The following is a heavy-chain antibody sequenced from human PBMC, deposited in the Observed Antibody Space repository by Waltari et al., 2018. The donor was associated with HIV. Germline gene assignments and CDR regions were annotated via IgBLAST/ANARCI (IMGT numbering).Heavy chain of an antibody. D-gene: IGHD5-12*01. CDR3: VTAAYQWLQPYHPHPMDV. Sequence: LLQQSGGGSAHPGASLRVACTAAGFIFNNFWMSWGRQAPGKGLEWVANIKQDGSETYYAESVKGRFTISRDNANYFLYLQMNNLTAEDTATYFCVTAAYQWLQPYHPHPMDVWGQGTTVSVSS. J-gene: IGHJ6*02. V-gene: IGHV3-7*01. CDR2: IKQDGSET. CDR1: GFIFNNFW.